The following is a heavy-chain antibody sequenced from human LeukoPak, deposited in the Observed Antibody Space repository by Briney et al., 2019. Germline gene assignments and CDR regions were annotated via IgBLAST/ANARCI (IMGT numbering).Heavy chain of an antibody. J-gene: IGHJ4*02. V-gene: IGHV4-39*07. CDR2: IYYSGST. D-gene: IGHD3-10*01. CDR1: GGSISSSSYY. CDR3: ARAYGSGSYFDY. Sequence: SETLTLTCTVSGGSISSSSYYWGWIRQPPGKGLEWIGSIYYSGSTYYNPSLKSRVTISVDTSKNQFSLKLSSVTAADTAVYYCARAYGSGSYFDYWGQGTLVTVSS.